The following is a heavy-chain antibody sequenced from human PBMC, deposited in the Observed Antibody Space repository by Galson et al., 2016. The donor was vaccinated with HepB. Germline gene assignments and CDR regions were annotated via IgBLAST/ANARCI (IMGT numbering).Heavy chain of an antibody. V-gene: IGHV3-9*01. CDR3: ARVISSNWYDATDI. CDR2: VSWNSGSI. Sequence: SLRLSCAVSGFIFDDYGMHWVRQAPGKGLEWVSGVSWNSGSIGYVDSVRGRFTISRDNAKNSLYLQMNSLRAEDTALYYCARVISSNWYDATDIWGQGTMVTVSS. J-gene: IGHJ3*02. CDR1: GFIFDDYG. D-gene: IGHD2-2*01.